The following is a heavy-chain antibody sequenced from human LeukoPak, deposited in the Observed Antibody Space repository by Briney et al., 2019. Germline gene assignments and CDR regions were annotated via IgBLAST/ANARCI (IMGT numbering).Heavy chain of an antibody. Sequence: SETLSLTCAVYGGSFSGYYWSWIRQPPGKGLEWIGEINHSGSTNYNPSLKSRATISVDTSKNQFSLKLSSVTAADTAVYYCARGAAYDILTGYSLESPATYYFDYWGQGTLVTVSS. V-gene: IGHV4-34*01. CDR2: INHSGST. CDR3: ARGAAYDILTGYSLESPATYYFDY. J-gene: IGHJ4*02. CDR1: GGSFSGYY. D-gene: IGHD3-9*01.